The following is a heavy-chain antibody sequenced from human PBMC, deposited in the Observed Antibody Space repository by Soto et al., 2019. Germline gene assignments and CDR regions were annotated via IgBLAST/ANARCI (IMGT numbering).Heavy chain of an antibody. V-gene: IGHV3-30*18. Sequence: GGSLRLSCAASGFTFSSYGMHWVRQAPGKGLEWVAVISYDGSNKYYADSVKGRFTISRDNSKNTLYLQMNSLRAEDTAVYYCAKDRIRGVINTEWWFDPWGQGTLVTVSS. J-gene: IGHJ5*02. CDR1: GFTFSSYG. CDR3: AKDRIRGVINTEWWFDP. CDR2: ISYDGSNK. D-gene: IGHD3-10*01.